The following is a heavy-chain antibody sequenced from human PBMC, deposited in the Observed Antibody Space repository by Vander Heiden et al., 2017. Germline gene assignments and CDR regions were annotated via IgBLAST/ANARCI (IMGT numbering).Heavy chain of an antibody. J-gene: IGHJ4*02. Sequence: EVQLVESGGGLVQHGGSLRLSCAASGFTFSNYWMHWVRQAPGKGLVWVSRINSDGSTTTYADSVKGRFTISRDNAKNTLFLQMNSLRAEDTAVYYCARGYSGSYRIDYWGQGTLVTVSS. D-gene: IGHD1-26*01. CDR1: GFTFSNYW. CDR3: ARGYSGSYRIDY. CDR2: INSDGSTT. V-gene: IGHV3-74*01.